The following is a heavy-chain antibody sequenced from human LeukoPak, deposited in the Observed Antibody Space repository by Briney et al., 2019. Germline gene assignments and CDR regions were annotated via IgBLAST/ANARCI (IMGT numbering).Heavy chain of an antibody. D-gene: IGHD6-13*01. CDR1: GGTFSSYA. CDR3: AAHGFRYSSSFLVYYYYMVV. CDR2: IIPIFGTA. V-gene: IGHV1-69*05. J-gene: IGHJ6*03. Sequence: SVKVSCKASGGTFSSYAISWVRQAPGQGRERMGRIIPIFGTATYAQKLQGRVTITTDESTSTAYMEVSSLRSEDTAVYYCAAHGFRYSSSFLVYYYYMVVWGKGTTVTVSS.